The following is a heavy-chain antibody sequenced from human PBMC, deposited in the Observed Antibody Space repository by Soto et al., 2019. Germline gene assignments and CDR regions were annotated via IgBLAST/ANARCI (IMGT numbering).Heavy chain of an antibody. V-gene: IGHV4-39*01. Sequence: SETLSLTCTVSGGSISSSSYYWGWIRQPPGKGLEWIGSIYYSGSTYYNPSLKSRVTISVDTSKNQFSLKLSSVTAADTAVYYCARHNRRSSSLDYWGQGTLVTVSS. CDR3: ARHNRRSSSLDY. CDR1: GGSISSSSYY. J-gene: IGHJ4*02. CDR2: IYYSGST. D-gene: IGHD6-13*01.